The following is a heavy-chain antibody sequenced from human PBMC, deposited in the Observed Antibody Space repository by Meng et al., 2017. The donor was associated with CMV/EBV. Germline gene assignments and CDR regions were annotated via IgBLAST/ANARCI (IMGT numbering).Heavy chain of an antibody. V-gene: IGHV1-18*01. J-gene: IGHJ3*02. CDR2: ISAYNGNT. Sequence: ASVKVSCKASGYTFTSYSISWVRQAPGQGLEWMGWISAYNGNTNYAQKLQGRVTMTTDTSTSTVYMELRSLRSDDTAVYYCAREAAEADAFDIWGQGTMVTVSS. D-gene: IGHD6-13*01. CDR3: AREAAEADAFDI. CDR1: GYTFTSYS.